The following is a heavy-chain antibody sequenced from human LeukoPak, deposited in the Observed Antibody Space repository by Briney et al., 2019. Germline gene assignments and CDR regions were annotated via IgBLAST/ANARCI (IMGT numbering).Heavy chain of an antibody. Sequence: GGSLRLSCAASGFTFSSYSMNWVRQAPGKGLEWVSSISSSSSYIYYADSVKGRFTISRDNAKNSLYLQMNSLRAEDTAVYYCAKSGIAAAGTYDYWGQGTLVTVFS. V-gene: IGHV3-21*01. CDR1: GFTFSSYS. J-gene: IGHJ4*02. CDR2: ISSSSSYI. D-gene: IGHD6-13*01. CDR3: AKSGIAAAGTYDY.